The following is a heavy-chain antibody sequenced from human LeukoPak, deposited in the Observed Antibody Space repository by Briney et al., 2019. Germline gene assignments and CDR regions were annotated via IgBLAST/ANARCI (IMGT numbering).Heavy chain of an antibody. CDR3: ATLNSPYSSSSYYYYYMDV. CDR1: GYTLTELS. D-gene: IGHD6-13*01. J-gene: IGHJ6*03. V-gene: IGHV1-24*01. Sequence: ASVKVSCKVSGYTLTELSMHWVRQAPGKGLEWMGGFDPEDGETIYAQKFQGRVTMTEDTSTDTAYMELSSLRSEDTAVYYCATLNSPYSSSSYYYYYMDVWGKGTTVTISS. CDR2: FDPEDGET.